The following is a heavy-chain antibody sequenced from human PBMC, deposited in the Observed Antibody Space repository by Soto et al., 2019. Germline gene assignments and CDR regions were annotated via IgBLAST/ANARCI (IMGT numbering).Heavy chain of an antibody. V-gene: IGHV1-46*03. CDR1: GYTFTRYY. D-gene: IGHD3-16*01. CDR3: ARTLTPNPAEYFQH. CDR2: INPSGAST. J-gene: IGHJ1*01. Sequence: PSVKVSCKASGYTFTRYYMHWVRQAPGQGLEWMGMINPSGASTSYAQKFQGRVTMTRDTSTSTVYMELSSLRSEDTAVYYCARTLTPNPAEYFQHWGQGTLVTVS.